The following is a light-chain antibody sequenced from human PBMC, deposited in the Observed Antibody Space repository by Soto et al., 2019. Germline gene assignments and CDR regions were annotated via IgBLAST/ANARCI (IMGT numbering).Light chain of an antibody. Sequence: QSVLTQPASVSGSPGQSITISCTGTSSDVGGYNYVSWYQQHPGKAPKLMIYDVSNRPSGVSNRFSGSKSVNTASLTISGLQAEDVADYYCSSYTSSSTLVVFGGGTKRTVL. CDR1: SSDVGGYNY. CDR3: SSYTSSSTLVV. V-gene: IGLV2-14*01. J-gene: IGLJ2*01. CDR2: DVS.